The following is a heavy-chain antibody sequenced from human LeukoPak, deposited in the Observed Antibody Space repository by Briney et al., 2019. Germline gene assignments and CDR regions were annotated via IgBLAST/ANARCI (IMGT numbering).Heavy chain of an antibody. V-gene: IGHV3-15*01. D-gene: IGHD3-10*02. J-gene: IGHJ4*02. CDR1: GFTFTNAR. CDR3: TTLSYVGGY. CDR2: SKSQTDGGTT. Sequence: GGSLRLSCAASGFTFTNARMSWVRQAPGKGLEWVGRSKSQTDGGTTDYAAPVKGRFTISRDDSKNTVYLQMNSLKTEDTAIYYCTTLSYVGGYWGQGTLVTVSS.